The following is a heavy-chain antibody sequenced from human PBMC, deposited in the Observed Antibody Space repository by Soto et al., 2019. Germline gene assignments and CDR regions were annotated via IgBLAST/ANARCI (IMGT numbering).Heavy chain of an antibody. J-gene: IGHJ4*02. CDR1: GFTFSDYY. D-gene: IGHD3-10*01. Sequence: GGSMRLSCAASGFTFSDYYMSWIRQAPGKGLEWISYISSSGNTVYYADSVEGRFTISRDNAQNSLYLQMNNLRAEDTAVYYCARDSRVYYGSGSSVDGWGQGTLVTVSS. CDR3: ARDSRVYYGSGSSVDG. V-gene: IGHV3-11*01. CDR2: ISSSGNTV.